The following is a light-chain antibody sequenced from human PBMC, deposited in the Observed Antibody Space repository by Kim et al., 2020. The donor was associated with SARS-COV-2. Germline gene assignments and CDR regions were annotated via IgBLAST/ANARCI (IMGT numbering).Light chain of an antibody. CDR3: KQYKSYPWT. CDR1: GSMSGL. V-gene: IGKV1-5*03. CDR2: EAS. J-gene: IGKJ1*01. Sequence: GDRVTMKCRGSGSMSGLVDWYQQKPGEATKLLIYEASTLKSGVTSRLSGSGSGTEFTLTTSRLQPDECATYYCKQYKSYPWTFGQGTKVDIK.